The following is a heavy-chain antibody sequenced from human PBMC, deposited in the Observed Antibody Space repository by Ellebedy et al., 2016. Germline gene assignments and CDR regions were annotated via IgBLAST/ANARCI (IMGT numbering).Heavy chain of an antibody. CDR2: LYSGGSA. J-gene: IGHJ3*02. D-gene: IGHD3-16*01. CDR1: TFTVNNNY. V-gene: IGHV3-53*01. CDR3: ARGGGGYAFDI. Sequence: GESLKISCTASTFTVNNNYMSWVRQPPGKGLAWVSVLYSGGSASYADSARGRFTISRDNSKNTLYLQMTSLTAEDTAVYYCARGGGGYAFDIWGPGTMVTVSS.